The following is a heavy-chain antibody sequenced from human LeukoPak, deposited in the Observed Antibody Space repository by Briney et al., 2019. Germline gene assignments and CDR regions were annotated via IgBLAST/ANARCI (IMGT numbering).Heavy chain of an antibody. V-gene: IGHV3-15*01. CDR2: VKSKADGATR. CDR1: GFTFSSYS. D-gene: IGHD2/OR15-2a*01. J-gene: IGHJ4*02. Sequence: GGSLRLSCAASGFTFSSYSMSWVRQAPGKGLEWVGRVKSKADGATRDYAAPVKDRFTISRDDSQNMLYLQMSSLKTEDTAVYYCIADVPSRRAQIDYWGQGTLVTVSS. CDR3: IADVPSRRAQIDY.